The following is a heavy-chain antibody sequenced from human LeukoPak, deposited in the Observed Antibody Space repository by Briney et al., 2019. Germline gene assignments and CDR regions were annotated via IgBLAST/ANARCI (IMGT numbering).Heavy chain of an antibody. J-gene: IGHJ5*02. CDR2: ITGDGGST. D-gene: IGHD4-11*01. V-gene: IGHV3-23*01. Sequence: GGSLRLSCAASGFTFSSYSMSWVRQAPGKGLEWVSLITGDGGSTYYADSVKGRFTTSRDNSKNTLYLQMNSLRAEDTAVYFCARRGTDYCTPSSCHPNWFAPWGQGTQVTVSS. CDR1: GFTFSSYS. CDR3: ARRGTDYCTPSSCHPNWFAP.